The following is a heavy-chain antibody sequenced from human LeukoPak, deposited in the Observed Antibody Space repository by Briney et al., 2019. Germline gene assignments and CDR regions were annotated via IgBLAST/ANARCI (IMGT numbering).Heavy chain of an antibody. J-gene: IGHJ1*01. V-gene: IGHV3-7*01. Sequence: GGSLRLSCAASGFTVSSNYMNWVRQAPGKGLEWVAHINPDGRDTYYVDSVKGRFTISRDNAQNSMYLQMNSLRVEDTAVYYCATWGDTTAEYFQRWGQGTLVTVSS. D-gene: IGHD2-21*02. CDR1: GFTVSSNY. CDR2: INPDGRDT. CDR3: ATWGDTTAEYFQR.